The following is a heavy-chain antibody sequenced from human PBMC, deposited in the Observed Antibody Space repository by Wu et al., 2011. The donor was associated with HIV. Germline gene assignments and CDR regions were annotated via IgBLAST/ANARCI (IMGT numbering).Heavy chain of an antibody. CDR2: FVPSFRAA. V-gene: IGHV1-69*05. Sequence: QVLLVQSGAEVKKPGSSVKVSCKTSGDSLTKYAFSWVRQAPGQGLEWAGGFVPSFRAATYTQRFEGRVTITTDASSTTAYMELRGLRSDDTAIYYCAKDQRGGGTSGLFYHYAMDVWGPGTTVIVSS. CDR1: GDSLTKYA. J-gene: IGHJ6*02. CDR3: AKDQRGGGTSGLFYHYAMDV. D-gene: IGHD1-26*01.